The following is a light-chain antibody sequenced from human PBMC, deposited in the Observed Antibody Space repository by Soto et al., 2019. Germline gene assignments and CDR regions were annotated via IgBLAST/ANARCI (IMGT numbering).Light chain of an antibody. V-gene: IGKV3-20*01. Sequence: EIVLTQSPGTLSLSPGERATLSCRASQSVSSRYLAWYLQKPGQAPRLLIYGASSRATGIPDRFSGGGSGTDFTLTISRLEPEDFAVYYCQLYGTSPPAYTFGQGTKLEIK. CDR3: QLYGTSPPAYT. CDR1: QSVSSRY. CDR2: GAS. J-gene: IGKJ2*01.